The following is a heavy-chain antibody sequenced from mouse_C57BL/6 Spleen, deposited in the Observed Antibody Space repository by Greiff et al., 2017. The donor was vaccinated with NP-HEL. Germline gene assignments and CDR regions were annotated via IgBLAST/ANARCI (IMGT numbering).Heavy chain of an antibody. Sequence: DVMLVESGGGLVQPGGSLKLSCAASGFTFSDYYMYWVRQTPEKRLEWVAYISNGGGSTYYPDTVKGRFTISRDNAKNTLYLQMSRLKSEDTAMYYCARREVLRGYAMDYWGQGTSVTVAS. V-gene: IGHV5-12*01. J-gene: IGHJ4*01. CDR2: ISNGGGST. CDR1: GFTFSDYY. CDR3: ARREVLRGYAMDY. D-gene: IGHD1-1*01.